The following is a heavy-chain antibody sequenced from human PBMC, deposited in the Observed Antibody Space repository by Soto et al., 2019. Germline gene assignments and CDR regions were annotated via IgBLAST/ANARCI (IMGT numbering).Heavy chain of an antibody. J-gene: IGHJ4*02. D-gene: IGHD3-10*01. Sequence: QVQLVQSGAEVKKPGSSVKVSCKASGGTFSSYTISWVRQAPGQGLEWMGRILPILGIANYAQKFQGRVTVTADQSTSTAYMELSSRTSEDTAVYYCATGSGRGFFDSWGQGTLVTASS. CDR1: GGTFSSYT. CDR2: ILPILGIA. V-gene: IGHV1-69*02. CDR3: ATGSGRGFFDS.